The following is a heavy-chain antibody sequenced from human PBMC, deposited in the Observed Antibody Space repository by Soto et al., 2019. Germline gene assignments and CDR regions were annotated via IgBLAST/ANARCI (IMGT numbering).Heavy chain of an antibody. D-gene: IGHD2-15*01. V-gene: IGHV2-26*01. CDR1: GFSLSNARMG. Sequence: SGPTLVNPTETLTLTRTVSGFSLSNARMGVSWIRQPPGKALEWLAHIFSNDEKSYSTSLKSRLTISKDTSKSQVVLTMTNMDPVDTATYYCARIRRRGIFPETRIWFDPWGQGTLVTVSS. CDR3: ARIRRRGIFPETRIWFDP. J-gene: IGHJ5*02. CDR2: IFSNDEK.